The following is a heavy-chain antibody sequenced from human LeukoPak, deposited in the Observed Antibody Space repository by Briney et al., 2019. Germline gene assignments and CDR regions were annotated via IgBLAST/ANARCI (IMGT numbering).Heavy chain of an antibody. J-gene: IGHJ4*02. CDR2: ISAYNGNT. CDR1: GYTFTSYG. Sequence: WASVKVSCKASGYTFTSYGISWGRQAPGQGLEWMGWISAYNGNTNYAQKLQGRVTMTTDTSTSTAYMELRSLRSDDTAVYYCARDVLLWFGELSRGVYFDYWGQGTLVTVSS. CDR3: ARDVLLWFGELSRGVYFDY. V-gene: IGHV1-18*04. D-gene: IGHD3-10*01.